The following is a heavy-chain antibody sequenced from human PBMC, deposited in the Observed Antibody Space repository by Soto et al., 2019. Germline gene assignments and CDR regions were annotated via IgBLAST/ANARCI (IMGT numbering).Heavy chain of an antibody. D-gene: IGHD2-15*01. CDR2: INAGNGNT. CDR3: ARDRNVVVVAADAFDI. Sequence: ASVKVSCKASGYTFTSYPMHWVRQAPGQRLEWMGWINAGNGNTKYSQKFQGRVTITRDTSASTAYMELSSLRSEDTAVYYCARDRNVVVVAADAFDIWGQGTMVTVSS. J-gene: IGHJ3*02. V-gene: IGHV1-3*01. CDR1: GYTFTSYP.